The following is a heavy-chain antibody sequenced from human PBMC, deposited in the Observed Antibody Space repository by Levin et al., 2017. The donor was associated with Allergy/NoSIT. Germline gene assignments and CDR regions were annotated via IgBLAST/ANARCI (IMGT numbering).Heavy chain of an antibody. Sequence: GGSLRLSCAASGFTFSSYEMNWVRQAPGKGLEWVSYISSSGSTIYYADSVKGRFTISRDNAKNSLYLQMNSLRAEDTAVYYCARGSSVDTAMVNYYYYYYMDVWGKGTTVTVSS. V-gene: IGHV3-48*03. CDR3: ARGSSVDTAMVNYYYYYYMDV. CDR1: GFTFSSYE. J-gene: IGHJ6*03. D-gene: IGHD5-18*01. CDR2: ISSSGSTI.